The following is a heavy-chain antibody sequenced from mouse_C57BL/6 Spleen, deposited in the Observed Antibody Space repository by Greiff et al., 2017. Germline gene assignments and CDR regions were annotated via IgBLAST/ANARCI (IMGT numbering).Heavy chain of an antibody. CDR1: GYAFSGYW. CDR3: ARGGYANVDD. V-gene: IGHV1-80*01. CDR2: IYPGDGDT. D-gene: IGHD2-2*01. J-gene: IGHJ2*01. Sequence: QVQLKESGAELVKPGASVKISCKASGYAFSGYWMNWVKQRPGKGLEWIGQIYPGDGDTNYNGKFKGKATLTADKSSSTAYMQLSSLTSEDSAVYFCARGGYANVDDWGQGTTLTVSS.